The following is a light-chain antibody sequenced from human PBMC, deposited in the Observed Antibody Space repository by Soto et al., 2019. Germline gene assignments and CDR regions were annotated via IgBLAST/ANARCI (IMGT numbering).Light chain of an antibody. J-gene: IGKJ1*01. CDR2: ETS. CDR3: QQYAYWPET. V-gene: IGKV3D-15*01. Sequence: DIVMTHSPDSLAVSLRERATLSCRASQTVGGHFAWYQQKTGQAPRLLISETSNRATDVPARFSGSGYGTNFNLAISSLQSEDFAVYFCQQYAYWPETFGQGTKVDIK. CDR1: QTVGGH.